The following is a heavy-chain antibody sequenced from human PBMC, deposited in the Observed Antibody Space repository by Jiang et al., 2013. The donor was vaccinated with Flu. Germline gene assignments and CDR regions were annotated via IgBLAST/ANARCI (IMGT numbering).Heavy chain of an antibody. CDR3: AKVRNRWGYWFFDL. CDR1: GFTFSDYA. V-gene: IGHV3-23*01. CDR2: LIASGGST. J-gene: IGHJ2*01. Sequence: EVQLLESGGGLVQPGGSLRLSCAASGFTFSDYAMTWVRQAPGKGLEWVSALIASGGSTYYADSVKGRFTISRDNSKNTLYVQMNGLRAEDTAVYYCAKVRNRWGYWFFDLWGRGTLVTVSS. D-gene: IGHD7-27*01.